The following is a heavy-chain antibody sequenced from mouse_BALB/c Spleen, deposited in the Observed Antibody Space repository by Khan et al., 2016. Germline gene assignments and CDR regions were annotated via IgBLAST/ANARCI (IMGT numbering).Heavy chain of an antibody. CDR2: INPSNGRT. CDR3: ARPFTTALFDD. CDR1: GYTFTSYW. J-gene: IGHJ2*01. Sequence: QVQLQQPGAELVKPGASVKLSCKASGYTFTSYWMHWVKQRPGQGLEWIGEINPSNGRTNYNEKFKSKATLTVDKSSSTAYMQLSSLTSEESAVYYCARPFTTALFDDWGQGTTLTVSS. V-gene: IGHV1S81*02. D-gene: IGHD1-2*01.